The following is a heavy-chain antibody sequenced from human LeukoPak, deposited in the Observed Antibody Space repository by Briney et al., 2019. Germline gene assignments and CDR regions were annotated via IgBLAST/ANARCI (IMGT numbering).Heavy chain of an antibody. V-gene: IGHV4-34*01. J-gene: IGHJ3*02. CDR1: GGSFSGYY. CDR3: ARGSGYSGYDDFDGASDI. Sequence: SETLSLTCAVYGGSFSGYYWSWIRQPPGKGLEWIGEINHSGSTNYNPSLKSRVTISVDTSKNQFSLKLSSVTAADTAVYYCARGSGYSGYDDFDGASDIWGQGTMVTVSS. CDR2: INHSGST. D-gene: IGHD5-12*01.